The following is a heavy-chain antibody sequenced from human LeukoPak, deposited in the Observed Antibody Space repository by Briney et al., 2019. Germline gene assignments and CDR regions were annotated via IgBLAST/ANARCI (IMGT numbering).Heavy chain of an antibody. CDR3: ARIDLWLGKLIDY. J-gene: IGHJ4*02. Sequence: GASVKVSCKASGYTFASFGLSRVRQAPGQGLELVGWISAYNGDTNYAQNLHGRVTMTTDTSTSTAYMELRRLRSDHTAVYYCARIDLWLGKLIDYWGQGTLVTVSS. V-gene: IGHV1-18*01. CDR2: ISAYNGDT. CDR1: GYTFASFG. D-gene: IGHD3-10*01.